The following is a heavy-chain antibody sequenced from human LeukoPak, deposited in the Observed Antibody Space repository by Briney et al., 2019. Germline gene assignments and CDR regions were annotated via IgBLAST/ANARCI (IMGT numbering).Heavy chain of an antibody. D-gene: IGHD6-19*01. CDR2: INPSGGST. Sequence: ASVKVSCKASGYTFTSYYMHWVRQAPGQGLEWMGIINPSGGSTSYAQKFQGRVTITTDESTSTAYMELSSLRSEDTAVYYCARAEDSSGWYVNYWGQGTLVTVSS. CDR1: GYTFTSYY. CDR3: ARAEDSSGWYVNY. V-gene: IGHV1-46*01. J-gene: IGHJ4*02.